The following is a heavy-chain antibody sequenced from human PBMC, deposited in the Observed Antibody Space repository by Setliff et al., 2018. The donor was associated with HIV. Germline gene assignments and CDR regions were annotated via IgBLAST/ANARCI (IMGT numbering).Heavy chain of an antibody. CDR1: GDSINSGNYY. D-gene: IGHD3-10*01. Sequence: LSLTCTVSGDSINSGNYYWSWNRQHPGKGLEWIGYIYYSGSTYYSPSLKSRVTISEDTSKNQFSLKMRSVTAADTAAYYCATSPAGEILGSRPFYFDYWGQGTLVTVSS. J-gene: IGHJ4*02. CDR2: IYYSGST. V-gene: IGHV4-31*03. CDR3: ATSPAGEILGSRPFYFDY.